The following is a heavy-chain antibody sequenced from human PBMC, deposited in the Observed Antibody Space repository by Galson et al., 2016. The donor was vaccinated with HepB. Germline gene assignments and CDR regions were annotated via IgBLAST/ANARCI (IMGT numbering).Heavy chain of an antibody. CDR2: IYYSGST. V-gene: IGHV4-61*01. D-gene: IGHD2-2*01. J-gene: IGHJ4*02. CDR3: ARSARYCSGTSCYLPYFDY. CDR1: GGSVNSGSYY. Sequence: SETLSLTCTVSGGSVNSGSYYWSWIRQPPGKGLEWIGYIYYSGSTNYNPSLKSRVTISVDMSKNQFSLKLSSVTAADTAVYYCARSARYCSGTSCYLPYFDYWGQGTLVTVSS.